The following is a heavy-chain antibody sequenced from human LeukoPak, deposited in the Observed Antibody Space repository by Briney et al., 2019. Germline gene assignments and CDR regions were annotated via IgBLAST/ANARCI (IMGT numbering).Heavy chain of an antibody. J-gene: IGHJ6*02. Sequence: SETLSLTCAVYGGSFSGYYWSWIRQPSGKGLEWIGEINHSGGTNYNPSLKSRVTISVDTSKNQFSLKLSSVTAADTAVYYCASIPKKYYYYYYGMDVWGQGTTVTVSS. V-gene: IGHV4-34*01. CDR3: ASIPKKYYYYYYGMDV. CDR1: GGSFSGYY. CDR2: INHSGGT.